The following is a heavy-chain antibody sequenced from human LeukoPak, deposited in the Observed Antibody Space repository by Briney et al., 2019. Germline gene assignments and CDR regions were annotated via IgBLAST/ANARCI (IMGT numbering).Heavy chain of an antibody. V-gene: IGHV1-18*01. Sequence: AASVKVSCKASGYTFTSYGISWVRQAPGQGLERMGWISAYNGNTNYAQKLQGRVTMTTDTSTSTAYMELRSLRSDDTAVYYCARPYYGSSAPPYDYWGQGTLVTVSS. CDR3: ARPYYGSSAPPYDY. CDR2: ISAYNGNT. D-gene: IGHD3-22*01. J-gene: IGHJ4*02. CDR1: GYTFTSYG.